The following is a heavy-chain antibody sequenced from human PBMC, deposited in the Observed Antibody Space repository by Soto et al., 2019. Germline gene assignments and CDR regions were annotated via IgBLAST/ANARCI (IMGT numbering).Heavy chain of an antibody. CDR2: IKSKTDGGTT. J-gene: IGHJ4*02. CDR1: GFTFSFYW. CDR3: TTDGGSSWYRS. D-gene: IGHD6-13*01. V-gene: IGHV3-15*01. Sequence: PGGSLRLSCAASGFTFSFYWMSWVRQAPGKGLEWVGRIKSKTDGGTTDYAAPVKGRFTISRDDSKNTLYLQMNSLKTEDTAVYYCTTDGGSSWYRSWGQGTLVTVSS.